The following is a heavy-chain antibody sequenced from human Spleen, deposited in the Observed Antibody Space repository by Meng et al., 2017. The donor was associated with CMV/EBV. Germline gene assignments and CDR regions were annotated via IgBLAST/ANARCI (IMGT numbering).Heavy chain of an antibody. V-gene: IGHV3-33*01. CDR2: IWYDGSNK. J-gene: IGHJ4*02. D-gene: IGHD4-23*01. CDR3: AYRYGGTEY. CDR1: GFTFSFYG. Sequence: GGSLRLSCAASGFTFSFYGMHWVRQGPGKGLEWVAVIWYDGSNKYYADSVKGRFTISRDDSKNTAYLQMNSLKTEDTAVYYCAYRYGGTEYWGQGTLVTVSS.